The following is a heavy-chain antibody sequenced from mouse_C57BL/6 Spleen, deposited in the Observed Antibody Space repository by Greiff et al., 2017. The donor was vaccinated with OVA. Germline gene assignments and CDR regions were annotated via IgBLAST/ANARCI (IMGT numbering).Heavy chain of an antibody. V-gene: IGHV3-6*01. Sequence: EVKLQESGPGLVKPSQSLSLTCSVTGYSITSGYYWNWIRQFPGNKLEWMGYISYDGSNNYNPSLKNRISITRDTSKNQFFLKLNSVTTEDTATYYGARPYYGSSPAWFAYWGQGTLVTVSA. CDR1: GYSITSGYY. J-gene: IGHJ3*01. D-gene: IGHD1-1*01. CDR3: ARPYYGSSPAWFAY. CDR2: ISYDGSN.